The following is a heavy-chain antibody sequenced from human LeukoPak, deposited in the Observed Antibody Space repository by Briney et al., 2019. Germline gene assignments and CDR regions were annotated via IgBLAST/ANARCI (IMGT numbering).Heavy chain of an antibody. CDR1: GGTFSSYA. CDR3: ARKDIVATITPFDY. J-gene: IGHJ4*02. V-gene: IGHV1-69*13. CDR2: IIPIFGTA. D-gene: IGHD5-12*01. Sequence: SVKVSCKASGGTFSSYAISWVRQAPGQGLEWMGGIIPIFGTANYAQKFQGRVTITADESTSTAYMELSSQRSEDTAVYYCARKDIVATITPFDYWGQGTLVTVSS.